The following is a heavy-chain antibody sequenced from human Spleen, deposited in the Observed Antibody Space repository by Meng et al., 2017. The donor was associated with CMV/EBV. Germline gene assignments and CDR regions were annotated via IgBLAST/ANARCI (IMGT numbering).Heavy chain of an antibody. D-gene: IGHD2-2*01. Sequence: SLKISCAASGFTFDDYAMHWVRQAPGKGLEWVSGISWNSGSIGYVDSVKGRFTISRDNAKNSLYLQMNSLRAEDTAVYYCARGRYCSSTSCYYLYFDYWGQGTLVTVSS. J-gene: IGHJ4*02. CDR1: GFTFDDYA. CDR3: ARGRYCSSTSCYYLYFDY. V-gene: IGHV3-9*01. CDR2: ISWNSGSI.